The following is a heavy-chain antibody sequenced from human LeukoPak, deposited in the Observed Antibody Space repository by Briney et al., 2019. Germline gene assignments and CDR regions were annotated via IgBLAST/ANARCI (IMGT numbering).Heavy chain of an antibody. D-gene: IGHD6-19*01. CDR3: AKVIAGIAVAGTTFDY. CDR1: GFTFSSYA. V-gene: IGHV3-23*01. Sequence: PGGSLRLSCAASGFTFSSYAMSWVRQAPGKGLEWVSAISGSGGSTYYADSVKGRFTISRDNSKNTLYLQMNSLRAEDTAVYYCAKVIAGIAVAGTTFDYWGQGTLVTVPS. CDR2: ISGSGGST. J-gene: IGHJ4*02.